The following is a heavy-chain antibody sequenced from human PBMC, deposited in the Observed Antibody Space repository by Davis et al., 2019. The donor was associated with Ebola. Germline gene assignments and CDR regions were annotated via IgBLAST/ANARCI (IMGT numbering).Heavy chain of an antibody. CDR3: ARYITSGWSPYYFDY. Sequence: AASVKVSCKASGYTFTRYGISWVRQAPGQGLEWMGWISAYNGHTNYVQKLQGRVTMTTDTSTSTAYMELRSLRSDDTAMYHCARYITSGWSPYYFDYWGQGTLVTVSS. J-gene: IGHJ4*02. D-gene: IGHD6-19*01. CDR2: ISAYNGHT. V-gene: IGHV1-18*01. CDR1: GYTFTRYG.